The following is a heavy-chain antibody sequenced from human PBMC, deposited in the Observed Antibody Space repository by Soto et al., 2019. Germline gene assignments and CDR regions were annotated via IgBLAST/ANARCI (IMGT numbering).Heavy chain of an antibody. V-gene: IGHV3-15*01. CDR3: PPLHSSGLDY. CDR1: GVTFSNVW. CDR2: IKSKSDGGTP. Sequence: PGEFLRLAGAASGVTFSNVWISWVRQGPGKGLEWVGHIKSKSDGGTPDYAAPVKGRFNISRDDSKNTLYVQMHRLKSEDTAVYYCPPLHSSGLDYWGQGA. D-gene: IGHD5-18*01. J-gene: IGHJ4*02.